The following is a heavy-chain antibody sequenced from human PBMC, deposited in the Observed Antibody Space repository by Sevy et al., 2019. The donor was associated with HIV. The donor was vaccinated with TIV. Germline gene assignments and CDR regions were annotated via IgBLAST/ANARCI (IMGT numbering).Heavy chain of an antibody. J-gene: IGHJ6*02. CDR1: GFTFSNYW. CDR2: IKHDGSVT. V-gene: IGHV3-7*01. Sequence: GGSLRLSCTASGFTFSNYWLNWVRHAPGKGLEWVANIKHDGSVTYYADSVKGRFTLSRDDIKNSLSLQMNGLRAEDTAVYYCARGGPLVDGTLIPWGLDVWGQGTTVTVSS. D-gene: IGHD1-7*01. CDR3: ARGGPLVDGTLIPWGLDV.